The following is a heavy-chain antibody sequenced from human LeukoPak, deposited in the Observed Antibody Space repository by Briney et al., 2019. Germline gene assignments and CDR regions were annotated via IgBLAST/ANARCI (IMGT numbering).Heavy chain of an antibody. CDR1: GLTFSNYA. J-gene: IGHJ4*02. CDR3: AKGGGYYPFDY. D-gene: IGHD3-22*01. CDR2: ISGSGGST. Sequence: GGSLRLSCAASGLTFSNYAVSWFRQAPGKGLEWVSTISGSGGSTYYTNSVKGRFTISRDNSKNTLYLQMNSLRAEDTAVYYCAKGGGYYPFDYWGQGTLVTVSS. V-gene: IGHV3-23*01.